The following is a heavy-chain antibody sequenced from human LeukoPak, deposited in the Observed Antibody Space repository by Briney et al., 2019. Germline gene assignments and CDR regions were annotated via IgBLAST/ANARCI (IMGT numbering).Heavy chain of an antibody. CDR1: GGPFSGYY. D-gene: IGHD3-10*01. V-gene: IGHV4-34*01. Sequence: PSETLSLTCAVYGGPFSGYYWSWIRQPPGKGLEWIGEINHSGSTNYNPSLKSRVTISVDTSKNQFSLKLSPVTAADTAVYYCAKGYYYGSGSYYTPYNWFDPWGQGTLVTVSS. CDR3: AKGYYYGSGSYYTPYNWFDP. J-gene: IGHJ5*02. CDR2: INHSGST.